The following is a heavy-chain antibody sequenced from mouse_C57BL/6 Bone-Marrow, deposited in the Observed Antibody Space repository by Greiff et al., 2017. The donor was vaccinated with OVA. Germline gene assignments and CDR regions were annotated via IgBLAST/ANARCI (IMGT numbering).Heavy chain of an antibody. CDR3: ARRYYYGSLYYFDY. D-gene: IGHD1-1*01. CDR2: ISSGGSYT. V-gene: IGHV5-6*01. Sequence: EVQGVESGGDLVKPGGSLKLSCAASGFTFSSYGMSWVRQTPDKRLEWVATISSGGSYTYYPDSVKGRFTISRDNAKNTLYLQMSSLKSEDTAMYYCARRYYYGSLYYFDYWGQGTTLTVSS. J-gene: IGHJ2*01. CDR1: GFTFSSYG.